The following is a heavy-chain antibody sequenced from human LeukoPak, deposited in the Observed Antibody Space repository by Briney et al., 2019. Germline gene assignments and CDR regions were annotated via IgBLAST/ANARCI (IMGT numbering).Heavy chain of an antibody. Sequence: GGSLRLSCAASGFTFSSYAMHWVRQAPGKGPEWVAVISYDGSNKYYADSVKGRFTISRDNSKNTLYLQMNSLRAEDTAVYYCARGRGVDYGDYTGDAFDIWGQGTMVTVSS. CDR3: ARGRGVDYGDYTGDAFDI. CDR2: ISYDGSNK. V-gene: IGHV3-30-3*01. CDR1: GFTFSSYA. D-gene: IGHD4-17*01. J-gene: IGHJ3*02.